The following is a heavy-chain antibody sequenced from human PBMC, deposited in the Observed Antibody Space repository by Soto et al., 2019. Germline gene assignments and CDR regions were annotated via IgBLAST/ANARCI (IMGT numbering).Heavy chain of an antibody. CDR2: IRSKAYGGTT. CDR3: QYQLLTYYYGMDV. J-gene: IGHJ6*02. CDR1: GFTFGDHA. Sequence: GGSLRLSCIGSGFTFGDHAMSWFRQAPGKGLEWVGFIRSKAYGGTTEYAASVKGRFTISRDDSNSIAYLQMNSLKTEDTAVYYCQYQLLTYYYGMDVWGQRTTVTVSS. V-gene: IGHV3-49*03. D-gene: IGHD2-2*01.